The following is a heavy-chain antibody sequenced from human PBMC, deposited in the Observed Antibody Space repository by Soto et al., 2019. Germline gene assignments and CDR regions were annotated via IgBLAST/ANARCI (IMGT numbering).Heavy chain of an antibody. CDR3: AEDQASGQGSFDS. CDR1: GFTFSSHW. Sequence: PGGSLRLSCAASGFTFSSHWMHWVRQAPGKGLVWVSTIKTDGSSTTYPDSVKGRFTISRDNAKNTLYLQMNSLRADDTAVYYCAEDQASGQGSFDSWGQGTLVTVSS. D-gene: IGHD2-15*01. V-gene: IGHV3-74*01. J-gene: IGHJ4*02. CDR2: IKTDGSST.